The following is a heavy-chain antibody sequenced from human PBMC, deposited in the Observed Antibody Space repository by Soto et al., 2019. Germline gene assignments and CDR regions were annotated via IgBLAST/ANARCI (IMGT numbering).Heavy chain of an antibody. V-gene: IGHV1-58*01. CDR2: IVVGSGNT. D-gene: IGHD3-22*01. Sequence: GASVKVSCKASGFTFTSSAVQWVRQARGQRLEWIGWIVVGSGNTNYAQKFQERVTITRDMSTSTAYMELSSLRSEDTAVYYCAADWNYYYDSSGYYSVDYYGMDVWGQGTTVTVSS. CDR1: GFTFTSSA. CDR3: AADWNYYYDSSGYYSVDYYGMDV. J-gene: IGHJ6*02.